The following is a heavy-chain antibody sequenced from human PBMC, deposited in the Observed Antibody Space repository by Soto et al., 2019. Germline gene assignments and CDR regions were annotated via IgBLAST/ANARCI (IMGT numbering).Heavy chain of an antibody. J-gene: IGHJ4*02. CDR3: ARAPGDYFDY. V-gene: IGHV4-31*02. Sequence: EWIGYIFYSGSTYYNPSLKSRVTISVDTSKNQFSLKLSSVTAADTAVYYCARAPGDYFDYWGQGTLVTVSS. CDR2: IFYSGST.